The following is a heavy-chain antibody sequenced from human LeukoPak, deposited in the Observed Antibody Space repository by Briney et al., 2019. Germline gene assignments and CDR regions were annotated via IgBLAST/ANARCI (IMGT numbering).Heavy chain of an antibody. CDR2: ISAYNGNT. V-gene: IGHV1-18*04. CDR3: ARDRTPITLAAGDAFDI. CDR1: GYTFADYY. D-gene: IGHD3-10*01. Sequence: ASVKVSCKASGYTFADYYMQWVRQAPGQGLEWMGWISAYNGNTNYAQKLQGRVTMTTDTSTSTAYMELRSLRSDDTAVYYCARDRTPITLAAGDAFDIWGQGTMVTVSS. J-gene: IGHJ3*02.